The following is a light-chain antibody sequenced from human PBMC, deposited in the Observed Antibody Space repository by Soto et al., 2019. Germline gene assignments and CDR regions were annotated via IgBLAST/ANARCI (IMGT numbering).Light chain of an antibody. CDR2: EVI. Sequence: QSVLTQPPSASGSPEQSVTISCTGTSSDVGGYNYVSWYQQHPGKAPKLMIYEVIKRPSGVPDRFSGSKSGNTASLTVSGLQTEDEADYYCSSYAGSDNLVVFGGGTKVTVL. CDR3: SSYAGSDNLVV. CDR1: SSDVGGYNY. J-gene: IGLJ2*01. V-gene: IGLV2-8*01.